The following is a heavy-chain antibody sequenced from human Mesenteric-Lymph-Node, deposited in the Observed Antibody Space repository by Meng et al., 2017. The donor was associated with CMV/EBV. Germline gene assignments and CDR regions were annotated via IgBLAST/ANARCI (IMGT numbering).Heavy chain of an antibody. J-gene: IGHJ4*02. CDR1: RHLRNLR. Sequence: VAWKGSWRHLRNLRNQWVAQAPWQGAWVDGRIIPIFGPPNYAQKFQGRVTITADESTSTFFLELSSLTSEDTAVYYCARDAGDFDYWGQGTLVTVSS. V-gene: IGHV1-69*01. CDR2: IPIFGPP. D-gene: IGHD7-27*01. CDR3: ARDAGDFDY.